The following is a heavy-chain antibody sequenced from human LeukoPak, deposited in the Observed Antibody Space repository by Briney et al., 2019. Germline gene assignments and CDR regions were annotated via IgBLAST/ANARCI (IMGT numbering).Heavy chain of an antibody. CDR3: ARPENSSRWFDFDY. Sequence: GGSLRLSCAASGFTFSSYAMSWVRQATGKGLEWVSSTSGSGGATYYADSVKGRFTISRDNSRNMLYLQMNSLRAEDTAVYYCARPENSSRWFDFDYWGQGTLVTVSS. V-gene: IGHV3-23*01. CDR1: GFTFSSYA. CDR2: TSGSGGAT. J-gene: IGHJ4*02. D-gene: IGHD6-19*01.